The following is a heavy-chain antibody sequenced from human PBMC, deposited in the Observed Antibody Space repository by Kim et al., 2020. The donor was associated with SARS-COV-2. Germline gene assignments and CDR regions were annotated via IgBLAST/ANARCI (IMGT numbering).Heavy chain of an antibody. Sequence: SETLSLTCTVSGGSISSSSYYWGWIRQPPGKGLEWIGSIYYSGSTYYNPSLKSRVTISVDTSKNQFSLKLSSVTAADTAVYYCARQAGIAVADTFVRGWFDPWGQGTLVTVSS. CDR3: ARQAGIAVADTFVRGWFDP. CDR1: GGSISSSSYY. J-gene: IGHJ5*02. D-gene: IGHD6-19*01. V-gene: IGHV4-39*01. CDR2: IYYSGST.